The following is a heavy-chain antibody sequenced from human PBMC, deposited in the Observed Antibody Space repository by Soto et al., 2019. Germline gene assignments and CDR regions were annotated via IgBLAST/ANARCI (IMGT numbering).Heavy chain of an antibody. V-gene: IGHV1-18*04. D-gene: IGHD2-2*01. CDR1: GYTFTSYG. Sequence: SVKVSCNASGYTFTSYGITWVRQAPGQPLEWLGWISLYSDGTNYAQKFQGRVSMTTDTSTTTAYMELRSLRSDDTAVYYCARVVPGAEAWFGPWGQGTLVTVSS. CDR3: ARVVPGAEAWFGP. CDR2: ISLYSDGT. J-gene: IGHJ5*02.